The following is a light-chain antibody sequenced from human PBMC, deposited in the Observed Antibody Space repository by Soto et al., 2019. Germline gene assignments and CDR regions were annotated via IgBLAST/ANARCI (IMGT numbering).Light chain of an antibody. J-gene: IGKJ1*01. V-gene: IGKV3-15*01. Sequence: EIVMTQSPVTLSVSPGERATLSCRASHHVATNCASYQQKPDQPPRLLIYGASTRATGVSARFSGSGSATEFTLTISSLQSDDVAVYYCQQYTARPPWTFGQGTRV. CDR2: GAS. CDR3: QQYTARPPWT. CDR1: HHVATN.